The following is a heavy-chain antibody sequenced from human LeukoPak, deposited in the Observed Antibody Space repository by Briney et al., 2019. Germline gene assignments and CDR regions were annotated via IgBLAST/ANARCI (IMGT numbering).Heavy chain of an antibody. D-gene: IGHD3-3*01. J-gene: IGHJ5*02. CDR1: GYTFTGYY. CDR3: ASARGITIFGVVIGWFDP. CDR2: INPNSGGT. V-gene: IGHV1-2*02. Sequence: GASVKVSCKASGYTFTGYYMHWVRQAPGQGLEWMGWINPNSGGTNYAQKFQGRVTMTRDTSISTAYMELSRLRSDDTAVYYCASARGITIFGVVIGWFDPWGQGTLVTVSS.